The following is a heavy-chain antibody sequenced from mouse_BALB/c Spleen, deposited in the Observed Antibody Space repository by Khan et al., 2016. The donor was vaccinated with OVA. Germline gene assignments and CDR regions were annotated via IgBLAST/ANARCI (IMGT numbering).Heavy chain of an antibody. CDR3: ARRGYDYGRGAWFAY. CDR1: GFSLTNYS. D-gene: IGHD2-4*01. Sequence: QVQLKQSGPGLVQPSQSLSITCTVSGFSLTNYSVHWVRQSPGKGLEWLGVIWSAGSTDYNAAFISRLSISKDNSRSQVFFKMNSRQPNDTAIYYCARRGYDYGRGAWFAYWGQGTLVTVSA. V-gene: IGHV2-2*02. CDR2: IWSAGST. J-gene: IGHJ3*01.